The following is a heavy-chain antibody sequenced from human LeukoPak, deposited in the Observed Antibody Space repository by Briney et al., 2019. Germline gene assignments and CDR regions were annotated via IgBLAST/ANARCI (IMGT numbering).Heavy chain of an antibody. J-gene: IGHJ4*02. CDR3: VRDGAVGPIGRGYYYFDY. CDR2: ISTSSSYI. D-gene: IGHD2-2*01. CDR1: GFTFSSYS. V-gene: IGHV3-21*01. Sequence: PGGSLRLSCAASGFTFSSYSMNWVRQAPGKGLEWVSSISTSSSYIFYADSVKGRFTISRDNAKNSLYLQMNSLRADDTAVYYCVRDGAVGPIGRGYYYFDYWGQGTLVTVSS.